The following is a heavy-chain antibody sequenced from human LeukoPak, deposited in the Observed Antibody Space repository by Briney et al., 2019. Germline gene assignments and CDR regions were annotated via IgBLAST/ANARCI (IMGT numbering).Heavy chain of an antibody. Sequence: MPSETLSLTCTVSGGSISNYYWSWVRQPAGKGLEWIGRIYASGSTNYHPSLQSRVTMSRDTSKNQFSLKLNSVTAADTAVYYCARATREAEEAYYFDYWGQGTLVTVSS. CDR3: ARATREAEEAYYFDY. CDR1: GGSISNYY. V-gene: IGHV4-4*07. CDR2: IYASGST. D-gene: IGHD5-12*01. J-gene: IGHJ4*02.